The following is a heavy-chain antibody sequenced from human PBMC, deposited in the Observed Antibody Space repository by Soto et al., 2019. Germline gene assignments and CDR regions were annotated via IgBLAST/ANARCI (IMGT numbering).Heavy chain of an antibody. J-gene: IGHJ6*02. V-gene: IGHV3-30*18. CDR1: GFTFSSYG. D-gene: IGHD2-15*01. CDR3: AKDVPPYCSGGSCYPGRGTAIYYGMDV. Sequence: GSLRLSCAASGFTFSSYGMHWVRQAPGKGLEWVAVISYDGSNKYYADSVKGRFTISRDNSKNTLYLQMNSLRAEDTAVYYCAKDVPPYCSGGSCYPGRGTAIYYGMDVWGQGTTVTVSS. CDR2: ISYDGSNK.